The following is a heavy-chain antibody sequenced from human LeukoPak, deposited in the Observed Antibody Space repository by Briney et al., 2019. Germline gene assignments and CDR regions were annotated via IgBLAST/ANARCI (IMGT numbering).Heavy chain of an antibody. V-gene: IGHV3-66*01. Sequence: PGGSLRLSCAASGFTVSSNYMSWVRQAPGKGLKRVSIIYSGGTTYYADSVKGRFTISRDSAKNTLYLQMNSLRDEDTAVYYCARVVSGVAAAGTVDYWGQGTLVTVSS. D-gene: IGHD6-13*01. CDR2: IYSGGTT. CDR1: GFTVSSNY. J-gene: IGHJ4*02. CDR3: ARVVSGVAAAGTVDY.